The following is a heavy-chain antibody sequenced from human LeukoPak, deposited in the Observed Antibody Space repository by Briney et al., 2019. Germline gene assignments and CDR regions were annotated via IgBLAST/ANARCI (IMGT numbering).Heavy chain of an antibody. CDR1: GYTFTGYY. Sequence: ASVKVSCKASGYTFTGYYMLWVRQAPGQGLEWMGWVKGDSGVTYYAQEFQGRVTMTRDTSINTAYMELSRLRSDDTAVYYCVRWRDGYIYDYWGQGTLVTVSS. D-gene: IGHD5-24*01. CDR2: VKGDSGVT. V-gene: IGHV1-2*02. CDR3: VRWRDGYIYDY. J-gene: IGHJ4*02.